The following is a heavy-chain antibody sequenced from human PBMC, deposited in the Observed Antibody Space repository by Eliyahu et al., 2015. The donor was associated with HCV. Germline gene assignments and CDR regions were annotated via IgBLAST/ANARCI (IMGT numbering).Heavy chain of an antibody. CDR3: ASGGGGIAVTGTGGWFDP. J-gene: IGHJ5*02. Sequence: QVQLQESGPGLXKPSETLSLTCXVPGXSXXXYYWSWIREPPGKGLEWIGYIHYSGSTNYNPSLKSRVTISVDTSKNQFSLKLTSVTAADTAMYYCASGGGGIAVTGTGGWFDPWGQGTLVTVSS. CDR1: GXSXXXYY. V-gene: IGHV4-59*01. D-gene: IGHD6-19*01. CDR2: IHYSGST.